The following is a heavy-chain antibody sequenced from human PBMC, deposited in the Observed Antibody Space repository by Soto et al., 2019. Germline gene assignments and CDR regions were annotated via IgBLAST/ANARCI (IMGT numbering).Heavy chain of an antibody. CDR1: GFTFSNNW. V-gene: IGHV3-74*01. D-gene: IGHD6-19*01. J-gene: IGHJ4*02. Sequence: PGGSLRLSCAASGFTFSNNWMHWVRQAPGKGPVWVSRINSDGSSTYYADSVKGRFTISRDNAKNTLYLQMNSLRADDTAVYYCASGGIAVQWAQRTLVTVSS. CDR2: INSDGSST. CDR3: ASGGIAVQ.